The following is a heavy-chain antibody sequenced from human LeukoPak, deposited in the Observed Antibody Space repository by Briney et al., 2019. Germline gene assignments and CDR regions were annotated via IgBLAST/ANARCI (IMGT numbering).Heavy chain of an antibody. CDR1: GGSISSYY. V-gene: IGHV4-59*01. Sequence: SETLSLTCTVSGGSISSYYWSWIRQPPGKGLEWIGYIYYSGSTNYNPSLKSRVTISVDTSKNQFSLKLSSVTAADTAVYYCARADYDSSGYYYMALGAFDIWGQGTMVTVSS. D-gene: IGHD3-22*01. CDR3: ARADYDSSGYYYMALGAFDI. J-gene: IGHJ3*02. CDR2: IYYSGST.